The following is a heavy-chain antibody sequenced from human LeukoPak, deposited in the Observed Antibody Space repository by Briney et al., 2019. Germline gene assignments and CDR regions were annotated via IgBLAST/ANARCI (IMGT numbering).Heavy chain of an antibody. Sequence: GESLKISCKGFRYSFPSYWITWVRQMPGKGLGWMGKIDPSDSYTNYSTYFQGHVTISTDKPITTAYRQWSSLKATNTAMYYCAKSPGYYPDWGQGTLVTVSS. CDR3: AKSPGYYPD. D-gene: IGHD3-22*01. V-gene: IGHV5-10-1*01. CDR2: IDPSDSYT. J-gene: IGHJ4*02. CDR1: RYSFPSYW.